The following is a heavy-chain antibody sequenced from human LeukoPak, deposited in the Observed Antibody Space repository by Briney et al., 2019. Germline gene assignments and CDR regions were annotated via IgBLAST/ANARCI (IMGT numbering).Heavy chain of an antibody. J-gene: IGHJ6*02. Sequence: GGSLRLSCAASGFTFSSYAMHWVRQAPGKGLEYVSAISSNGGSTYYANSVKGRFTIFRDNSKNTLYLQMGSLRAEDMAVYYCARDLGYSSSWYGGYYYYGMDVWGQGTTVTVSS. V-gene: IGHV3-64*01. CDR3: ARDLGYSSSWYGGYYYYGMDV. CDR2: ISSNGGST. D-gene: IGHD6-13*01. CDR1: GFTFSSYA.